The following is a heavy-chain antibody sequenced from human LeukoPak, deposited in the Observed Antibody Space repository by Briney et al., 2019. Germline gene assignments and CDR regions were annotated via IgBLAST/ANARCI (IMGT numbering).Heavy chain of an antibody. CDR3: AKDPKSYSGYDPIDY. V-gene: IGHV3-21*01. J-gene: IGHJ4*02. D-gene: IGHD5-12*01. CDR1: GFTFSSYS. Sequence: GGSLRLSCAASGFTFSSYSMNWVRQAPGKGLEWVSSISSSSSYIYYADSVKGRFTISRDNAKNSLYLQMNSLRAEDTAVYYCAKDPKSYSGYDPIDYWGQGTLVTVSS. CDR2: ISSSSSYI.